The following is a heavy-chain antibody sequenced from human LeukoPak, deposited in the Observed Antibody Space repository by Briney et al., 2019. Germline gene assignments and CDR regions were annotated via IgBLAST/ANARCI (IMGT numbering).Heavy chain of an antibody. CDR3: ARSLATVTTVYYYYYMDV. J-gene: IGHJ6*03. Sequence: SETLSLTCTVSGGSISSSSYYWGWIRQPAGKGLEWIGRIYTSGSTNYNPSLKSRVTISVDTSKNQFSLKLSSVTAADTAVYYCARSLATVTTVYYYYYMDVWGKGTTVTVSS. V-gene: IGHV4-61*02. D-gene: IGHD4-11*01. CDR2: IYTSGST. CDR1: GGSISSSSYY.